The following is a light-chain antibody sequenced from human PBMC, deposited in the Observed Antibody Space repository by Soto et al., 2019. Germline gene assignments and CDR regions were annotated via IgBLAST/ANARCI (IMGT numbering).Light chain of an antibody. J-gene: IGLJ2*01. CDR1: SGSVSASYY. V-gene: IGLV8-61*01. CDR3: VLFMGSGISI. Sequence: QAVVTQEPSFSVSPGGTVTLTCGLSSGSVSASYYPSWYQKTPGQAPRTLIYGTNTRPSGVPDRFSGSILGNKAALTITGAQADDESDYYCVLFMGSGISIFGGGTKLTVL. CDR2: GTN.